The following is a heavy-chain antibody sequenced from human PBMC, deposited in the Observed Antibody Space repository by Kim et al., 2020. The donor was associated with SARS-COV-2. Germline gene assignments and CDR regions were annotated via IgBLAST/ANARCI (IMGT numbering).Heavy chain of an antibody. CDR3: ATQQQLVPGFDY. CDR1: GGSISSSNW. J-gene: IGHJ4*02. Sequence: SETLSLTCAVSGGSISSSNWWSWVRQPPGKGLEWIGEIYHSGSTNYNPSLKSRVTISVDKSKNQFSLKLSSVTAADTAVYYCATQQQLVPGFDYWGQGTLVTVSS. CDR2: IYHSGST. V-gene: IGHV4-4*02. D-gene: IGHD6-13*01.